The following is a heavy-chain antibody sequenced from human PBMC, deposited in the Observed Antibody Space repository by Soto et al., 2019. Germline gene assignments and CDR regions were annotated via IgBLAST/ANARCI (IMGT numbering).Heavy chain of an antibody. D-gene: IGHD3-3*01. CDR1: VGSFSGYY. Sequence: SGALSLTCAVDVGSFSGYYWNWIRQPPGKGLEWIGEIDHSGYTNYNPSLKSRVTISVDTSKNQFSLRLTSVTAADTAVYYCARVRDWFDPWGQGTLVTASS. CDR3: ARVRDWFDP. J-gene: IGHJ5*02. V-gene: IGHV4-34*01. CDR2: IDHSGYT.